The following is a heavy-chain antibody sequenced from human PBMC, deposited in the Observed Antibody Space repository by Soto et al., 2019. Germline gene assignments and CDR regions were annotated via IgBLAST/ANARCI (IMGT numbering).Heavy chain of an antibody. D-gene: IGHD4-4*01. Sequence: SVKVSCKASGGTFSSYAISWVRQAPGQGLEWMGGIIPIFGTANYAQKFQGRVTMTEDTSTDTAYMELSSLRSEDTAVYYCATHTVTRQNWFDPWGQGTLVTVSS. V-gene: IGHV1-69*06. CDR1: GGTFSSYA. CDR2: IIPIFGTA. CDR3: ATHTVTRQNWFDP. J-gene: IGHJ5*02.